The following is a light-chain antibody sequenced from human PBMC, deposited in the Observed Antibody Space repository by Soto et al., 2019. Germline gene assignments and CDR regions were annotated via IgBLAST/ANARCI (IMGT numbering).Light chain of an antibody. Sequence: EIVLTQSPGTLALSPGEGATLSCRASQSVCKYLAWYQQKPGHAPRLLIYGASSMATGIPDSFSGSGSGTDFTSTISRLEPEAFEVYYCQQYGGSPQTFGQGTKVEIK. J-gene: IGKJ1*01. CDR3: QQYGGSPQT. V-gene: IGKV3-20*01. CDR2: GAS. CDR1: QSVCKY.